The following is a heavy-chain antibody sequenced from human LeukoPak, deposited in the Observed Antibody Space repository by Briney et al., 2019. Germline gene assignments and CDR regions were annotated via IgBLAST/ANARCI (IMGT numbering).Heavy chain of an antibody. CDR3: TRDLTYYDILTGYYNPYYFDY. V-gene: IGHV3-15*01. J-gene: IGHJ4*02. CDR2: IKSKTNGGTT. Sequence: GGSLRLSCVASGFTFINAWMSWVRQAPGKGLEWVGRIKSKTNGGTTDYAAPVKGRFTISRDDSKSIAYLQMNSLKTEDTAVYYCTRDLTYYDILTGYYNPYYFDYWGQGTLVTVSS. CDR1: GFTFINAW. D-gene: IGHD3-9*01.